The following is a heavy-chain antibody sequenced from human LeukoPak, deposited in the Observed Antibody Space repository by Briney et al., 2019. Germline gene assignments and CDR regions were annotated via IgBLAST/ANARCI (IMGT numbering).Heavy chain of an antibody. CDR1: GFTFSSYA. CDR2: ISGSGGST. Sequence: PGGSLRLSCAASGFTFSSYAMSWVRQAPGKGLEWVSAISGSGGSTYYADSVKGRFTISRDNSKNTLYLQMNSLRAEDTAVYYCAKQLYGDYVSGWFDPWGQGTLVTVSS. CDR3: AKQLYGDYVSGWFDP. D-gene: IGHD4-17*01. J-gene: IGHJ5*02. V-gene: IGHV3-23*01.